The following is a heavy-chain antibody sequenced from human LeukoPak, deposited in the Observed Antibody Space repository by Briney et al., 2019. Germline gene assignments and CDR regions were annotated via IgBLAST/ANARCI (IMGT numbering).Heavy chain of an antibody. D-gene: IGHD3-22*01. CDR2: IRYDGTNK. J-gene: IGHJ4*02. CDR1: GFTFSSYG. Sequence: GGSLRLSCAASGFTFSSYGMHWVRQAPGKGLEWVAFIRYDGTNKYYADSVKGRFTISRDNSKNTLYLQMNSLRAEDTAVFYCAKTMSPYYYDSSGFWGQGTLVTVSS. CDR3: AKTMSPYYYDSSGF. V-gene: IGHV3-30*02.